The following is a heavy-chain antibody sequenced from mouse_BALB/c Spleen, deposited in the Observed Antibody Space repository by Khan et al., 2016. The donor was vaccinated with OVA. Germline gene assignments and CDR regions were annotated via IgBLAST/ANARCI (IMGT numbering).Heavy chain of an antibody. V-gene: IGHV3-2*02. J-gene: IGHJ2*01. CDR2: ISYSGRT. D-gene: IGHD1-1*01. CDR1: GYSITSDYA. Sequence: EVQLQESGPGLVNPSQSLSLTCTVTGYSITSDYAWNWIRQFPGNKLEWMGYISYSGRTNYNPSLKSRISITRDTSKNQVFLQLHSVTTEDTATAFCARSVTITTVVATDFDYWGQGTTLTVSS. CDR3: ARSVTITTVVATDFDY.